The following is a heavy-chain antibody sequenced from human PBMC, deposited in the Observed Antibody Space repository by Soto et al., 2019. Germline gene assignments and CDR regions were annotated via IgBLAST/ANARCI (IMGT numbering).Heavy chain of an antibody. CDR1: GFTFSNYW. D-gene: IGHD2-21*02. CDR3: VCFECGRTAVVTAMEANGY. CDR2: VNSDESST. V-gene: IGHV3-74*01. Sequence: GGSLRLSCAASGFTFSNYWMHWVRQGPGKGLVWVSRVNSDESSTSYADSVKGRFTISRDNAKNTLYLQMSSLRFEDTALYYCVCFECGRTAVVTAMEANGYWGQGTLVNVS. J-gene: IGHJ4*02.